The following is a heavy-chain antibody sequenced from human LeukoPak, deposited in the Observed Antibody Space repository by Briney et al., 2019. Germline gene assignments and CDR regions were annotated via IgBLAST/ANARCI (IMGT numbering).Heavy chain of an antibody. CDR1: GGSMSDYY. D-gene: IGHD1-1*01. CDR3: VRVGRSLHWNPDF. V-gene: IGHV4-59*01. J-gene: IGHJ4*02. Sequence: SETLSLTCAVSGGSMSDYYWGCIRQPPGKGLEWIGYISYSGKSNSNPSFKSRVTMSVDKSKNQFSLKLASVTTADTAVYYCVRVGRSLHWNPDFWGLGTLVTVSS. CDR2: ISYSGKS.